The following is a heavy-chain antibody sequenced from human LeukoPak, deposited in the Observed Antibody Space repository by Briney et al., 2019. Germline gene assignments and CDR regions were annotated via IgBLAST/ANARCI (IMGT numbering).Heavy chain of an antibody. CDR3: ARDQRVNWFDP. D-gene: IGHD6-25*01. CDR2: IYHSGST. V-gene: IGHV4-38-2*02. CDR1: GYSISSGYY. Sequence: SETLSLTCTVSGYSISSGYYWGWIRQPPGKGLEWIGSIYHSGSTYYNPSLKSRFTISVDTSKNQFSLKLSSVTAADTAVYYCARDQRVNWFDPWGQGTLVTVSS. J-gene: IGHJ5*02.